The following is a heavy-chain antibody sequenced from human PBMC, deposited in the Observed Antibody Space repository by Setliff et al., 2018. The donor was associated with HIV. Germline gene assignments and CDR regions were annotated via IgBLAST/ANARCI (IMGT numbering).Heavy chain of an antibody. CDR1: GASISSHY. CDR2: IFYSGNT. D-gene: IGHD3-10*01. J-gene: IGHJ4*02. CDR3: ARDTSLVRGRDY. Sequence: SETLSLTCTVSGASISSHYWSWIRQPPGKGLEWIGYIFYSGNTNYNPSLKSRVTISVDTSKNQFSLKLTSVTAADTAVYYCARDTSLVRGRDYWGQGTLVTVSS. V-gene: IGHV4-59*11.